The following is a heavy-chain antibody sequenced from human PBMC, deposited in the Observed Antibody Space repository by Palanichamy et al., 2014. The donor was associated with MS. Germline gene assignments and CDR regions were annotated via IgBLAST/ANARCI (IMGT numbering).Heavy chain of an antibody. CDR2: TSSGATTI. CDR1: GFTFSSYD. Sequence: EVQLVESGGGLVQPGRSLRLSCAASGFTFSSYDMNWVRQAPGKGLEWVSYTSSGATTIYYADSVKGRFTISGDNARNSLYLQMNSLRAEDTAVYYCATGFRRADYWGQGTLVTVSS. J-gene: IGHJ4*02. CDR3: ATGFRRADY. V-gene: IGHV3-48*03. D-gene: IGHD2-21*01.